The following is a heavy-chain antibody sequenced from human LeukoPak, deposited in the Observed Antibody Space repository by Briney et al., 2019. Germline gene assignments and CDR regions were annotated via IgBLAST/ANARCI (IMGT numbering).Heavy chain of an antibody. Sequence: SETLSLTCTVSGGSISSYYWSWIRQPAGKGLEWIGRIYASGSTYYNPSLKSRVTISVDTSKNQFSLKLNSVTAADTAVYYCARSSGWYWFDPWGQGTLVTVSS. D-gene: IGHD6-19*01. V-gene: IGHV4-4*07. CDR1: GGSISSYY. CDR3: ARSSGWYWFDP. CDR2: IYASGST. J-gene: IGHJ5*02.